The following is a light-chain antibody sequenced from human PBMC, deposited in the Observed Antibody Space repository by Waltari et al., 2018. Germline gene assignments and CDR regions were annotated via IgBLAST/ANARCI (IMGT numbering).Light chain of an antibody. V-gene: IGKV3-20*01. Sequence: EIVLTQSPGNLSLSPGERATLSCRASQSISKYLVWYQQKPGQAPRLLIYEESIRATGIPDRFSGSGSGTDFSLIISRLEPEDFAVYYCQKYEALPATFGQGTKVEIK. CDR3: QKYEALPAT. J-gene: IGKJ1*01. CDR2: EES. CDR1: QSISKY.